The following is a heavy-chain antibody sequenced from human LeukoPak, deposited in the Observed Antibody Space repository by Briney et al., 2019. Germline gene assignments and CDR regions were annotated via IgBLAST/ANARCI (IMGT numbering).Heavy chain of an antibody. CDR3: ARFRVVVVAATPTVPYGMDV. J-gene: IGHJ6*02. D-gene: IGHD2-15*01. CDR2: IYYSGST. Sequence: KPSETLSLTCTVSGGSISSSSYYWGWICQPPGKGLEWIGSIYYSGSTYYNPSLKSRVTISVDTSKNQFSLKLSSVTAADTAVYYCARFRVVVVAATPTVPYGMDVWGQGTTVTVSS. CDR1: GGSISSSSYY. V-gene: IGHV4-39*01.